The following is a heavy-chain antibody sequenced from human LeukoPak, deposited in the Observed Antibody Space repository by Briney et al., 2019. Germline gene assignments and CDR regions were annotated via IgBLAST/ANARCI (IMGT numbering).Heavy chain of an antibody. J-gene: IGHJ3*02. D-gene: IGHD2-2*01. CDR1: GGSISSYY. CDR3: ARQIVVVPAAIGPDAFDI. Sequence: PSETLSLTCTVSGGSISSYYWSWIRQPPGKGLEWIGYIYYSGSTNYNPSLKSRVTLSVDTSKNQFSLKLSSVTAADTAVYYCARQIVVVPAAIGPDAFDIWGQGTMVTVSS. CDR2: IYYSGST. V-gene: IGHV4-59*01.